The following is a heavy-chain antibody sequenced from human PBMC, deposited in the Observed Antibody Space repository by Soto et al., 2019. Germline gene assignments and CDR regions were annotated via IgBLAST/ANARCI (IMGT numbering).Heavy chain of an antibody. CDR3: TGYCSSTSCYIDYYYYYGMDV. D-gene: IGHD2-2*02. CDR1: GFTFSSYA. V-gene: IGHV3-23*01. J-gene: IGHJ6*02. CDR2: ISGSGGST. Sequence: EVQLLESGGGLVQPGGSLRLSCAASGFTFSSYAMSWVRQAPGKGLEWVSAISGSGGSTYYADSVKGRFTISRDNSKNTLYLQMNSLRAEDTAVYYATGYCSSTSCYIDYYYYYGMDVWGQGTTVTVSS.